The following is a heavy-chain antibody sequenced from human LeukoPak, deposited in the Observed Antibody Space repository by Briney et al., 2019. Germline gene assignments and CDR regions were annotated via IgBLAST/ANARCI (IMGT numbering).Heavy chain of an antibody. CDR3: ARITPAGRQLDY. Sequence: SGPALVKPTQTLTLTCTFSVFSLRPSGMCVSWIRQPPEKALEWLARIDWDDDKYYSTSLKASLTISKDTSKNQVVLTMTNMDPVDTATYYCARITPAGRQLDYWGQGTLVSVSS. J-gene: IGHJ4*02. CDR1: VFSLRPSGMC. CDR2: IDWDDDK. D-gene: IGHD6-13*01. V-gene: IGHV2-70*11.